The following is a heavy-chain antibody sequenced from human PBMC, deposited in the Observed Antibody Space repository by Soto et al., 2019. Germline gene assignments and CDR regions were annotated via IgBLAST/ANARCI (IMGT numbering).Heavy chain of an antibody. CDR1: GGTFSSYA. CDR2: IIPIFGTA. J-gene: IGHJ5*02. D-gene: IGHD6-6*01. V-gene: IGHV1-69*13. Sequence: SVKVSCKASGGTFSSYAISWVRQAPGQGLEWVGGIIPIFGTANYAQKFQGRVTITADESTSTAYMELSSLRSEDTAVYYCARDSSSLSMGNWFDPWGQGTLVTVSS. CDR3: ARDSSSLSMGNWFDP.